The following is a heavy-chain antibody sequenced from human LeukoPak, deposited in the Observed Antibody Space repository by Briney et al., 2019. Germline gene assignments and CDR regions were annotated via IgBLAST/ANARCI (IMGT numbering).Heavy chain of an antibody. CDR2: ISAYNGNT. D-gene: IGHD3-10*01. CDR3: ARDASYYYDSGSYGRIDY. CDR1: GYTFTSYA. V-gene: IGHV1-18*01. Sequence: ASVKVSCKASGYTFTSYAMNWVRQAPGQGLEWMGWISAYNGNTRYAQKLQGRVTMTTDTSTSTAYMELRSLRSDDTTVYYCARDASYYYDSGSYGRIDYWGQGTLVTVSS. J-gene: IGHJ4*02.